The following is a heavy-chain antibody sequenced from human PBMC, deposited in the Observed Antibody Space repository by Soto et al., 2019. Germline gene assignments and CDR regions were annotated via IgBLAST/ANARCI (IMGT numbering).Heavy chain of an antibody. V-gene: IGHV3-7*01. CDR3: ARDSLFNWFDP. CDR1: GFTFSAYW. CDR2: IKHDGSEK. Sequence: PGGSLRLSCAASGFTFSAYWMSWVRQTPGKGLEWVANIKHDGSEKYYVDSVKGRFTTSRDNAKNSLFLEMNSLRAEDTAVFYCARDSLFNWFDPWGQGTLVTVSS. J-gene: IGHJ5*02. D-gene: IGHD2-21*01.